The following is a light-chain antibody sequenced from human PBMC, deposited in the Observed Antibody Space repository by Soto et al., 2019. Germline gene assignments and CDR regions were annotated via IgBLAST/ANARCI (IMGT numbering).Light chain of an antibody. Sequence: EIVMTQSPATLSVSPGERATLSCRASQSISSNLAWYQQKPGQAPRLLIYGASTRATGIPARFSGSGSGTEFTLTINSLQSEDFAVYYCQQYNNWPPNTLGQGTKLEIK. V-gene: IGKV3-15*01. CDR1: QSISSN. CDR2: GAS. J-gene: IGKJ2*01. CDR3: QQYNNWPPNT.